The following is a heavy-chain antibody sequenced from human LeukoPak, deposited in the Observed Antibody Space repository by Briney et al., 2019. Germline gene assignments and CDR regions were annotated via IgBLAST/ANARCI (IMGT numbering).Heavy chain of an antibody. Sequence: ASVKVSFKASGYTFTGYYMHWVRQAPGQGLEWMGWINPNSGGTNYAQKFQGRVTMTRDTSISTAYMELSRLRSDNTAVYYCARPRLDYMDVWGKGTTVTVSS. CDR1: GYTFTGYY. CDR3: ARPRLDYMDV. D-gene: IGHD6-25*01. CDR2: INPNSGGT. J-gene: IGHJ6*03. V-gene: IGHV1-2*02.